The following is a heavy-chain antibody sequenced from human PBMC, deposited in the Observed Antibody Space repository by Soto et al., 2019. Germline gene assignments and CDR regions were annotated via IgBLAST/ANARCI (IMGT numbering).Heavy chain of an antibody. V-gene: IGHV4-39*01. D-gene: IGHD6-19*01. Sequence: SETLSLTCTVSGGSISSSSYYWGWIRQPPGKGLEWIGSIYYSGSTYYNPSLKSRVTISVDTSKNQFSLKLSSVTAADTAVYHCARRLPTMTVANDVFDIWGQGTMVTVSS. CDR1: GGSISSSSYY. J-gene: IGHJ3*02. CDR2: IYYSGST. CDR3: ARRLPTMTVANDVFDI.